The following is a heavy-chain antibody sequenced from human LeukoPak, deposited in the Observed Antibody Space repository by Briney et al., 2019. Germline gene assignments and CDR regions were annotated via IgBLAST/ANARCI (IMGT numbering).Heavy chain of an antibody. J-gene: IGHJ4*02. D-gene: IGHD3-22*01. CDR3: ARDRYYYDRSGYLLLDY. V-gene: IGHV3-11*01. Sequence: GGSLRLSCAASGFTFSDYYMSWIRQAPGEGLEWVSYISSSGSTIYYADSVKGRFTISRDNAKNPLYLQMNSLRAEDTAVYYCARDRYYYDRSGYLLLDYWGQGTLVTVSS. CDR1: GFTFSDYY. CDR2: ISSSGSTI.